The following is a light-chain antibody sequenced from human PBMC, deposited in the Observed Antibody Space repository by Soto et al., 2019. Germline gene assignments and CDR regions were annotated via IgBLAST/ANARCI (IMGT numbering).Light chain of an antibody. CDR3: QQRSDWPST. CDR1: QSVSRY. V-gene: IGKV3-11*01. CDR2: DAS. J-gene: IGKJ4*01. Sequence: DIVLTQSPATLSLSPGERATLSCRASQSVSRYLAWYQQKPGQAPRLLIYDASNRATGIPARFSGSGSGTDFTLTISSLEPEDCAVYYCQQRSDWPSTFGGGTKVEI.